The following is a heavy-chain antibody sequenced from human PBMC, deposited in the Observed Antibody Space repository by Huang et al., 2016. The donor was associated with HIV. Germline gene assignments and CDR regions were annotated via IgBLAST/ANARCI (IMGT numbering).Heavy chain of an antibody. CDR2: ISGRGGNT. Sequence: EVQLLESGGGLVQPGGSLRLSCAASGFTFNRYAMSWVRQGPGNGREGVSAISGRGGNTYYADSVKGRFTISRDNSKNTLFLQMSGLRAEDTAVYYCSRDDFWSGYSDYYGLDVWGQGTTVTVSS. D-gene: IGHD3-3*01. CDR1: GFTFNRYA. V-gene: IGHV3-23*01. CDR3: SRDDFWSGYSDYYGLDV. J-gene: IGHJ6*02.